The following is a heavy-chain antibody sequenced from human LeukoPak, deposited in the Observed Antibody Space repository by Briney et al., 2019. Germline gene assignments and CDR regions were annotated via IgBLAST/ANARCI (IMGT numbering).Heavy chain of an antibody. V-gene: IGHV3-11*01. CDR3: AKDSSSGPFDY. CDR1: RFTFSDYY. J-gene: IGHJ4*02. Sequence: GGSLRLSCAASRFTFSDYYMSWIRQAPGTGLEWISYISNTGKTVYYADSVKGRFAISRDNAKNSLSLQMNSLRAEDTAVYYCAKDSSSGPFDYWGQGTLVTVSS. CDR2: ISNTGKTV. D-gene: IGHD3-3*01.